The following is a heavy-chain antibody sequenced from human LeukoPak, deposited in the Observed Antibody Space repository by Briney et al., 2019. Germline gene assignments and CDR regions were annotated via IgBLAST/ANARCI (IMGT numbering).Heavy chain of an antibody. CDR1: GFTFSSYS. J-gene: IGHJ4*02. Sequence: GGSLRLSCAASGFTFSSYSMSWVRQAPGKGLEWVSSISSSSSYIYYADSVKGRFTISRDNAKNSLYLQMNSLRAEDTAVYYCARDLWFGEGDYWGQGTLVTVSS. CDR2: ISSSSSYI. V-gene: IGHV3-21*01. CDR3: ARDLWFGEGDY. D-gene: IGHD3-10*01.